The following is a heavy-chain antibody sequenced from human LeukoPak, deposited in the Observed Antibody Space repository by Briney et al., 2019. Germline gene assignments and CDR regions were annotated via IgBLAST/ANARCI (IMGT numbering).Heavy chain of an antibody. D-gene: IGHD3-10*01. CDR2: IYYSGST. CDR1: GGSISSYY. Sequence: SGPTLVKPSETLSLTCTVSGGSISSYYWSWIRQPPGKGLEWIGYIYYSGSTNYNPSLKSRVTISVDTSKNQFSLKLSSVTAADTAVYYCARRASGSGSYYDYYYYYYMDVWGKGTTVTISS. CDR3: ARRASGSGSYYDYYYYYYMDV. J-gene: IGHJ6*03. V-gene: IGHV4-59*01.